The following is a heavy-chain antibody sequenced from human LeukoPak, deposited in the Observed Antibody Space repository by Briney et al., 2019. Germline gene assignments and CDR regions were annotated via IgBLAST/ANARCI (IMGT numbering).Heavy chain of an antibody. Sequence: PGGSLRLSCAASGFTFSSYGMHWVRQAPGKGLEWVTFIQYDGSNKYYADSVKGRFTISRDNSKNTVYLQMNSLRTEDTAVYYCARGPSGYHSTGGQGTLVTVSS. CDR2: IQYDGSNK. CDR1: GFTFSSYG. CDR3: ARGPSGYHST. D-gene: IGHD5-12*01. J-gene: IGHJ4*02. V-gene: IGHV3-30*02.